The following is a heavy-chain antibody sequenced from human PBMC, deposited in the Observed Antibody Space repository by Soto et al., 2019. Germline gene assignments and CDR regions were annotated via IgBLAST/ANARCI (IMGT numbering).Heavy chain of an antibody. J-gene: IGHJ4*02. Sequence: QVQLQESGPGLVKPSETLSLTCTVSGGSISSYYWSWIRQPAGKGLEWIGRIYTSGSTNYNPSLKSRVTMAVDTAKNQFPLKVRSVTAAGPGGYLWGGDRGGDSSDYWGQGTLVTVSS. CDR2: IYTSGST. D-gene: IGHD6-13*01. CDR3: GGDRGGDSSDY. CDR1: GGSISSYY. V-gene: IGHV4-4*07.